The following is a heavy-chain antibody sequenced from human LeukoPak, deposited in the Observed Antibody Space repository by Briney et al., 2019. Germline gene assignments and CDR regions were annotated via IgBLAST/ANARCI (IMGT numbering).Heavy chain of an antibody. V-gene: IGHV4-30-4*01. D-gene: IGHD5-24*01. CDR1: GGSISSGDYY. Sequence: NTSETLSLTCTVSGGSISSGDYYWSWIGQPPGKGLEWIGYIYYSGSTYYNPSLKSRVTISVDTSKNQFSLKLSSVTAADTAVYYCARDVREGYNYDYWGQGTLVTVSS. J-gene: IGHJ4*02. CDR2: IYYSGST. CDR3: ARDVREGYNYDY.